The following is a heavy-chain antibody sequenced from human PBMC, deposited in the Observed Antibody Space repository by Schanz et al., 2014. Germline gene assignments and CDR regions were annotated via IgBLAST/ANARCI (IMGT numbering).Heavy chain of an antibody. CDR1: GFTFSNHA. D-gene: IGHD4-17*01. CDR2: ISGRGGRT. Sequence: EVQLVESGGGLVQPGGSLRLSCETSGFTFSNHAMSWVRQAPGKGLEWVSAISGRGGRTYYADSVKGRFTISRDNSKTPLYLQMNSLRAEDTAVYYCAKDCPSDYGDHCFDFWGQGTLVTVSS. CDR3: AKDCPSDYGDHCFDF. V-gene: IGHV3-23*04. J-gene: IGHJ4*02.